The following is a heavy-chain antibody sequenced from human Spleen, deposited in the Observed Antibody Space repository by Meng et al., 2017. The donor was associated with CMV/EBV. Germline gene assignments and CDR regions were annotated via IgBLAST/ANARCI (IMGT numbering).Heavy chain of an antibody. Sequence: ASVKVSCKASGYLFTSYGISWVRQAPGQGLEWMGIINPSGGSTSYAQKFQGRVTMTRDTSTSTVYMELSSLRSEDTAVYYCARARQAAADTTWFDPWGQGTLVTVSS. CDR1: GYLFTSYG. CDR3: ARARQAAADTTWFDP. D-gene: IGHD6-13*01. J-gene: IGHJ5*02. CDR2: INPSGGST. V-gene: IGHV1-46*01.